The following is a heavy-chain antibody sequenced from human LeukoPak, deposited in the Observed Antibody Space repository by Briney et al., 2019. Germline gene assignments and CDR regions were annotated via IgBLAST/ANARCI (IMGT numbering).Heavy chain of an antibody. CDR1: GVTFSTYA. V-gene: IGHV3-23*01. D-gene: IGHD2-21*02. Sequence: GGSLRLSCVASGVTFSTYAMNWVRQVPGKGLEWVSLISDSGSTTYHADSVKGRFTISRDNSKNALYLQMNSLSAEDSAVYYCAKDARSYGGDLQDYFDYWGQGTLVTVSS. CDR2: ISDSGSTT. CDR3: AKDARSYGGDLQDYFDY. J-gene: IGHJ4*02.